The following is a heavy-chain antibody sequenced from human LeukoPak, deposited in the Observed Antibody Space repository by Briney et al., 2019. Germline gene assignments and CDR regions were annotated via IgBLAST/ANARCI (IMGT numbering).Heavy chain of an antibody. V-gene: IGHV3-21*06. CDR1: GLTFSTSG. Sequence: GGSLSLSCTASGLTFSTSGFNWVRQAPGKGLEWVASIGPTGSDRYHADSIKGRFTISRDNANNFLYLQMNSLRAEDTAVYYCATETNGRHYDYWGQGTLLTVSS. CDR2: IGPTGSDR. CDR3: ATETNGRHYDY. J-gene: IGHJ4*02. D-gene: IGHD1-14*01.